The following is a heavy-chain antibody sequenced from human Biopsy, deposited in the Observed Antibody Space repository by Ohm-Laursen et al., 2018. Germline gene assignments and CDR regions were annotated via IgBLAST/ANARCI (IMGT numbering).Heavy chain of an antibody. V-gene: IGHV4-4*08. Sequence: GTLSLTCSVSGGSLNNHYWSWIRQSPGKRLEWLAYIYSSGRTNYNPSLKSRIIVSVDTSKNQLSLKVTSVTATDTAMYYCARHDRSGYWGLDYWGQGALVTVSA. CDR3: ARHDRSGYWGLDY. CDR1: GGSLNNHY. J-gene: IGHJ4*02. D-gene: IGHD3-22*01. CDR2: IYSSGRT.